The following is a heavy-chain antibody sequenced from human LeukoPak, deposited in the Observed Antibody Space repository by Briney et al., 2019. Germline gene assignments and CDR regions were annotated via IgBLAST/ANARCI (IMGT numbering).Heavy chain of an antibody. CDR3: TRDWRNMAFYH. V-gene: IGHV3-74*01. D-gene: IGHD3-3*01. CDR2: IRSDGTTT. CDR1: GFSFSVFW. Sequence: GGSLRLSCAYSGFSFSVFWMHWVRQVPGKGLVWVSRIRSDGTTTDYADSVKGRLTISSDNANNTLFLQMNSLRVEDTAVYYCTRDWRNMAFYHWGQGTLVIVSS. J-gene: IGHJ5*02.